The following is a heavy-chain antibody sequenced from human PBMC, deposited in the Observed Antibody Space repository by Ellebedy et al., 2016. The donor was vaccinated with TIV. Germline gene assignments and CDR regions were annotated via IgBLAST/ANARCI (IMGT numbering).Heavy chain of an antibody. CDR3: ARGEAQGGSLLYES. CDR1: GGSINSDGYY. V-gene: IGHV4-31*03. J-gene: IGHJ5*02. Sequence: SETLSLXXTVSGGSINSDGYYWSWIRQHPGKGLAWIGYIFYSGSTYYNPSLKSRFSISLDMSKNQFSLKLSSVTAADTAVFYCARGEAQGGSLLYESWGQGTLVTVSA. CDR2: IFYSGST. D-gene: IGHD3-16*01.